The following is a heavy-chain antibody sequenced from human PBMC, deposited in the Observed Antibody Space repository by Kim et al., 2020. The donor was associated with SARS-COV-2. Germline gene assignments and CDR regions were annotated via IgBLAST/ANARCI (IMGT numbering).Heavy chain of an antibody. Sequence: AASVEGRFTISRDDSKNTAYQQMNSLKTEDTAVYYCTRQEVRYYYYGMDVWGQGTTVTVSS. D-gene: IGHD3-10*01. J-gene: IGHJ6*02. V-gene: IGHV3-73*01. CDR3: TRQEVRYYYYGMDV.